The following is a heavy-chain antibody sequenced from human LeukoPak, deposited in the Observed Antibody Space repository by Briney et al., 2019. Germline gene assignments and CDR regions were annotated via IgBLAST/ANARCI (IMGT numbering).Heavy chain of an antibody. D-gene: IGHD2-15*01. J-gene: IGHJ6*03. CDR3: ARDVVVVAAKGQGYYYYYMDV. CDR2: IIPIFGTA. Sequence: SVKVSCKASGGTFSSYAISWVRQAPGQGLEWMGGIIPIFGTANYAQKFQGRVTITADESTSTAHMELSSLRSEDTAVYYCARDVVVVAAKGQGYYYYYMDVWGKGTTVTISS. V-gene: IGHV1-69*13. CDR1: GGTFSSYA.